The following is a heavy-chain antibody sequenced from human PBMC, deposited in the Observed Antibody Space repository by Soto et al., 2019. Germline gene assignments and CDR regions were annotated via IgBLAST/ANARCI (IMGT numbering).Heavy chain of an antibody. Sequence: QVQLQQWGAGLLKPSETLSLTCAVYGGSFSGYYWSWIRQPPGKGLEWIGEINHSGSTNYNPSLKSRVTISVDTSKNQFSLKLSSVTAADTAVYYCARERGRRGYQARFDPWGQGTLVTVSS. CDR2: INHSGST. D-gene: IGHD5-12*01. CDR1: GGSFSGYY. V-gene: IGHV4-34*01. CDR3: ARERGRRGYQARFDP. J-gene: IGHJ5*02.